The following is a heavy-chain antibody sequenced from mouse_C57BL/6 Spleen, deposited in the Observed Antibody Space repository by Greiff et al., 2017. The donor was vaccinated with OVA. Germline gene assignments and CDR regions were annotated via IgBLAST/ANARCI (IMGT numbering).Heavy chain of an antibody. Sequence: VKLVESGPGLVAPSQSLSITCTVSGFSFTSYGVHWVRRPPGKGLEWLVVIWSDGSTTYNSALKSRLSISKDNSKSQVFLKMNSLQTDDTAMYYCARGYYGSSYYAMDYWGQGTSVTVSS. CDR2: IWSDGST. J-gene: IGHJ4*01. CDR3: ARGYYGSSYYAMDY. CDR1: GFSFTSYG. V-gene: IGHV2-6*03. D-gene: IGHD1-1*01.